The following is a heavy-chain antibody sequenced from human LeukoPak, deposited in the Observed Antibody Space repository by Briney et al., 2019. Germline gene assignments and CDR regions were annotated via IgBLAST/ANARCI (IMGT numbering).Heavy chain of an antibody. CDR2: ISGSTGDT. D-gene: IGHD4-17*01. J-gene: IGHJ4*02. CDR1: GYSFVLYG. V-gene: IGHV1-18*03. Sequence: ASVKVSCKASGYSFVLYGISWVRQAPGEGPEWMGRISGSTGDTNYAQKFQGRVTMTADTSSSTAYTELRSLRLDDMAVYYCARDENYGIFFNVDYWGQGTLVTVSS. CDR3: ARDENYGIFFNVDY.